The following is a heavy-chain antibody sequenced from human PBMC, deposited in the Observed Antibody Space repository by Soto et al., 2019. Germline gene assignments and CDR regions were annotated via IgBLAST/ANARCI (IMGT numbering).Heavy chain of an antibody. V-gene: IGHV1-2*02. CDR2: ISPKSGGT. Sequence: QVQLVQSGAEVKKPGASVKVSCEASGYNFIDFHIHWVRQAPGQGFEWMGRISPKSGGTNYAQKFEGRVTMTWDTSLNTAYMELSSLKSDDTAVYYCARAGPVAGNHAFDIWGQGTLVTVSS. CDR3: ARAGPVAGNHAFDI. CDR1: GYNFIDFH. J-gene: IGHJ3*02. D-gene: IGHD6-19*01.